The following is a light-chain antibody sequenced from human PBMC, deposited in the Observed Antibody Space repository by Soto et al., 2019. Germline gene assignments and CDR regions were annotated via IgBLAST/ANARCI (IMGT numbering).Light chain of an antibody. J-gene: IGKJ5*01. Sequence: EVVMTQSPATLSVSPGEGVTLSCRASQGIGDTLAWYQHKPGQTPRLLIYDASNRATGIPARFSGSGSGTDFTLTISSLEPEDFAVYYCQQRSNWRGITFGQGTRLEIK. V-gene: IGKV3D-11*01. CDR1: QGIGDT. CDR2: DAS. CDR3: QQRSNWRGIT.